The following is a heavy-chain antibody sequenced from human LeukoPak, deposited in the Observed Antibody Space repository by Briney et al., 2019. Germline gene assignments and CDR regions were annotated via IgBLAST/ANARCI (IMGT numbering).Heavy chain of an antibody. J-gene: IGHJ6*03. CDR3: ARGRGYSSHGIYYYYYYMDV. D-gene: IGHD6-13*01. CDR2: IYYSGST. CDR1: GGPISSYY. V-gene: IGHV4-39*07. Sequence: SETLSLTCTVAGGPISSYYWGWIRQPPGKGLEWIGSIYYSGSTYYNPSLKSRVTISVDTSKNQFSLKLSSVTAADTAVYYCARGRGYSSHGIYYYYYYMDVWGKGTTVTVSS.